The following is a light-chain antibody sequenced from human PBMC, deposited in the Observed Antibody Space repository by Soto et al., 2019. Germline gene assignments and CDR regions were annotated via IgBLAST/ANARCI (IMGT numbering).Light chain of an antibody. CDR2: RAS. V-gene: IGKV1-5*03. CDR1: QSVTIY. J-gene: IGKJ4*01. Sequence: DIQMTQSPSTLSASLGDRVPITCRASQSVTIYLAWYQQRPGKAPKLLVHRASILESGVPSRFSGSGSGTEFTLTISSLQPEDFATYYCQQYYSYPLTVGGGTKVDIK. CDR3: QQYYSYPLT.